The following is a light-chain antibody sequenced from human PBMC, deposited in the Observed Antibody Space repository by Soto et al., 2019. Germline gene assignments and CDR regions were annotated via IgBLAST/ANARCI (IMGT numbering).Light chain of an antibody. J-gene: IGLJ2*01. CDR2: GNI. V-gene: IGLV1-40*01. CDR3: QSYDSSLSGREV. Sequence: QSVLTQPPSVSGAPGQRVTISCTWSSSNIGAGYDVHWYQQLPGTAPKLLIYGNINRPSGVPDRFSGSKSGTSASLAITGLQAEDEADYYCQSYDSSLSGREVFGGGTKLTVL. CDR1: SSNIGAGYD.